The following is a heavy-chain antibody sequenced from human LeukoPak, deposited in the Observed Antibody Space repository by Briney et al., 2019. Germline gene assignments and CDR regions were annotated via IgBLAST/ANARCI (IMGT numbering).Heavy chain of an antibody. Sequence: ASVKVSCKASGYTLTSYAITWVRQAPGQGLEWMGWISAYNGNTNYAQKLQGRVTMTTDTSTSTAYMELRSLRSDDTAVYYCARGDDSSGYYFPDYWGQGTLVTVSS. CDR1: GYTLTSYA. D-gene: IGHD3-22*01. CDR2: ISAYNGNT. V-gene: IGHV1-18*01. CDR3: ARGDDSSGYYFPDY. J-gene: IGHJ4*02.